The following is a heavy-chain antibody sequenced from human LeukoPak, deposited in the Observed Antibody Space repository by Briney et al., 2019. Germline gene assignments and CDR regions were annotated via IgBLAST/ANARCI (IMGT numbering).Heavy chain of an antibody. J-gene: IGHJ5*02. D-gene: IGHD6-19*01. CDR1: GFTFSSYG. CDR2: IWYDGSNI. CDR3: ARDPIPSSGWYRGWFDP. V-gene: IGHV3-33*01. Sequence: PGGSLRLSCAASGFTFSSYGMHWVRQAPGKGLEWVAVIWYDGSNIYYADSVKGRFTISRDNSKNTLYLQMNSLRAEDTAVYYCARDPIPSSGWYRGWFDPWGQGTLVTVSS.